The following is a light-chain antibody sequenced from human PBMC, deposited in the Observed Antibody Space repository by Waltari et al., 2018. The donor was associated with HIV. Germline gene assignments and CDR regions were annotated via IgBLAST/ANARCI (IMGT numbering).Light chain of an antibody. CDR3: MQTVQLPYT. V-gene: IGKV2D-29*01. Sequence: DIVMTQPTPSLAVTPGQPASISCKSSQSLLDSGGKTYFWYLQKPGQPPQLLIYEVSKRFSGVPDRVSGIGSGTDFTLKISRVEAEDVGVYYCMQTVQLPYTFGQGTKLEIK. CDR1: QSLLDSGGKTY. CDR2: EVS. J-gene: IGKJ2*01.